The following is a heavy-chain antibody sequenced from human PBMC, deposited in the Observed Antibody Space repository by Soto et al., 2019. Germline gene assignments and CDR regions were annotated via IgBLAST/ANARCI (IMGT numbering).Heavy chain of an antibody. CDR3: AREGQLVRFDYYYGMDV. D-gene: IGHD6-6*01. CDR2: TRNKANSYTT. J-gene: IGHJ6*02. Sequence: GGSLRLSCAASGFTFSDHYMDWVRQAPGKGLEWVGRTRNKANSYTTEYAASVKGRFTISRDDSKNSLYLQMNSLKTEDTAVYYCAREGQLVRFDYYYGMDVWGQGTTVTVSS. CDR1: GFTFSDHY. V-gene: IGHV3-72*01.